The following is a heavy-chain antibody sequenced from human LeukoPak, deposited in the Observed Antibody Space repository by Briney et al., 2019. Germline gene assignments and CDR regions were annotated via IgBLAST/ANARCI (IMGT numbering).Heavy chain of an antibody. Sequence: SETLSLTCTVSGGSISSYYWSWIRQPPGKGLEWIGYIYYSGSTNYNPSLKSRVTISVDTSKNQFSLKLSSVTAADTAVYYCAGYHYYDSRGPFDYWGRGTLVTVSS. V-gene: IGHV4-59*08. J-gene: IGHJ4*02. CDR1: GGSISSYY. CDR2: IYYSGST. D-gene: IGHD3-22*01. CDR3: AGYHYYDSRGPFDY.